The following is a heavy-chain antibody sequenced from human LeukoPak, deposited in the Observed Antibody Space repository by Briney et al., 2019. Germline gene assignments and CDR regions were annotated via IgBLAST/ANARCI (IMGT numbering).Heavy chain of an antibody. J-gene: IGHJ4*02. Sequence: ASVKVSCKASGYNFKSYYIHWVRQAPGQGLEWMGIINPNTGSTNYAQKFQGRVTVTRDTSTSTVYMELSSLTSEDTAVYYCARDQGDGYNLVPLYFDYWGQGTLVTVSS. D-gene: IGHD5-24*01. CDR2: INPNTGST. CDR3: ARDQGDGYNLVPLYFDY. V-gene: IGHV1-46*02. CDR1: GYNFKSYY.